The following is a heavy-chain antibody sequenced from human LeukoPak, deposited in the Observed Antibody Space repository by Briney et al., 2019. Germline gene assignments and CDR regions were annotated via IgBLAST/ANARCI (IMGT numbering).Heavy chain of an antibody. CDR1: GGSISSYY. D-gene: IGHD3-22*01. V-gene: IGHV4-59*08. CDR3: ARRGGDSSGNFDY. Sequence: PSETLSLTCTVSGGSISSYYWSWIRQPPGKGLEWIGYIYYSGGTNYNPSLKSRVTVSVDTSKKQFSLRLSSVTAADTAVYYCARRGGDSSGNFDYWGQGTLVTVSS. J-gene: IGHJ4*02. CDR2: IYYSGGT.